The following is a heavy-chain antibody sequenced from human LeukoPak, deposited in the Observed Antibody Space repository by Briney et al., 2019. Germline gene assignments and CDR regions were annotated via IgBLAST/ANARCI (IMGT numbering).Heavy chain of an antibody. J-gene: IGHJ3*02. CDR2: ISWNSGSI. CDR3: AGPTIFGVVGAFDI. Sequence: GGSLRLSCAASGFTFDDYAMHWVRQAPGKGLEWVSGISWNSGSIGYADSVKGRFTISRDNAKNSLYLQMNSLRAEDTAVYYCAGPTIFGVVGAFDIWGQGTMVTVSS. V-gene: IGHV3-9*01. CDR1: GFTFDDYA. D-gene: IGHD3-3*01.